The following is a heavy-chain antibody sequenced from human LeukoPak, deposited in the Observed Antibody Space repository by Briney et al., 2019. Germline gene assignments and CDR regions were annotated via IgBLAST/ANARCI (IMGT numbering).Heavy chain of an antibody. D-gene: IGHD3-22*01. V-gene: IGHV1-46*01. J-gene: IGHJ3*02. CDR3: ASLLSSGYYSDAFDI. CDR1: GYTFTSYY. CDR2: INPSGGST. Sequence: ASVKVSCKASGYTFTSYYMHWVRQAPGQGLEWMGIINPSGGSTSYAQKFQGRVTMTRDTSTSTVYMELSSLRSVDTAVYYCASLLSSGYYSDAFDIWGQGTMVTVSS.